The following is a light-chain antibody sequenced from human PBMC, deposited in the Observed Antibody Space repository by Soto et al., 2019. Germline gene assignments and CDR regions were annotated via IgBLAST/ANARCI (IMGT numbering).Light chain of an antibody. V-gene: IGKV3-15*01. CDR3: QQYNNLPLT. Sequence: EIVMTKSPGTLSVSPGERATLSCRASQSVSSNLAWYQQKPGQAPRLLIYGASTRATGIPARFSGSGSGTEFTLTISSLQSEDFAVYYCQQYNNLPLTFGPGAKVDI. CDR1: QSVSSN. CDR2: GAS. J-gene: IGKJ3*01.